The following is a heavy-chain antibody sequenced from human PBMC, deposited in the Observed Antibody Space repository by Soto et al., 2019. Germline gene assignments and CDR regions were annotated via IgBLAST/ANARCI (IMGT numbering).Heavy chain of an antibody. Sequence: TLSLTCTVSGGSISSGDYYWSWIRQPPGKGLEWIGYIYYSGSTYYNPSLKSRVTISVDTSKNQFSLKLSSVTAADTAVYYCARDPAYCSGGSCYVDYWGQGTLVTVSS. D-gene: IGHD2-15*01. V-gene: IGHV4-30-4*01. J-gene: IGHJ4*02. CDR3: ARDPAYCSGGSCYVDY. CDR1: GGSISSGDYY. CDR2: IYYSGST.